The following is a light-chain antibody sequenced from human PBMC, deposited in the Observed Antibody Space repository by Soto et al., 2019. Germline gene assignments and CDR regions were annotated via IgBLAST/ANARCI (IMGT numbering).Light chain of an antibody. CDR3: QQYNTFWT. Sequence: DIHMTRSPSTLSASVGHIVTITCRASQSISSWLAWYQQKPGKDPKLLIYDASSLQSGVQSKFSGSGSGTELTLTIRRLKPDDFATYYCQQYNTFWTFGPGTKV. J-gene: IGKJ1*01. V-gene: IGKV1-5*01. CDR1: QSISSW. CDR2: DAS.